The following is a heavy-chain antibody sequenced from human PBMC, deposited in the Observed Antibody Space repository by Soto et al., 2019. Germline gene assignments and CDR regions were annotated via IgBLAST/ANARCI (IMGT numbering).Heavy chain of an antibody. CDR1: GFTFTASA. CDR3: SRPGYTSGWSDY. Sequence: SCAASGFTFTASAIHWVRQASGKGLEWVGRIRSKGNNYATAYAASVTGRFTISRDDSKNTAYLQMNSLKTEDTAVYYCSRPGYTSGWSDYWGRGTLVTVSS. CDR2: IRSKGNNYAT. D-gene: IGHD6-19*01. V-gene: IGHV3-73*01. J-gene: IGHJ4*02.